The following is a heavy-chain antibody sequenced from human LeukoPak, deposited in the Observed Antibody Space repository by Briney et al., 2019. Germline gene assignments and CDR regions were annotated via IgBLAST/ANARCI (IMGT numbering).Heavy chain of an antibody. CDR3: VRPYYYGSGSHPAGY. D-gene: IGHD3-10*01. Sequence: GEALEISCKGSGYGFTSYWIGWVRQMPGKGLEWMGIIYPGDSDTSYSPSFQGQVTISADKSISTAYLQWSSLKASDTAMYYCVRPYYYGSGSHPAGYWGQGTLVTVSS. CDR1: GYGFTSYW. CDR2: IYPGDSDT. V-gene: IGHV5-51*01. J-gene: IGHJ4*02.